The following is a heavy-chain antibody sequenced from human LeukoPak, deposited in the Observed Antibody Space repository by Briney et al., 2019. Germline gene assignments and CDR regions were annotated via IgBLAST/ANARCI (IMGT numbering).Heavy chain of an antibody. CDR2: IYYSGST. CDR1: GGSFSGYY. CDR3: ARHNPVYYDPTEHYFDY. Sequence: PSETLSLTCAVYGGSFSGYYWSWIRQPPGKGLEWIGSIYYSGSTYYNPSLKSRVTISVDTSKNQFSLKLSSVTAADTAVYYCARHNPVYYDPTEHYFDYWGQGTLVTVSS. D-gene: IGHD3-22*01. V-gene: IGHV4-34*01. J-gene: IGHJ4*02.